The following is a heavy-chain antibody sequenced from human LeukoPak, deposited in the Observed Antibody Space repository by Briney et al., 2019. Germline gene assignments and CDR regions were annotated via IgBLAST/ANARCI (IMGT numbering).Heavy chain of an antibody. V-gene: IGHV3-53*05. CDR3: AKSRRFVVVPAAPLDY. Sequence: GGSLRLSCAASGFTVSSNYMNWVRQAPGKGLEWLSVIYSDGSTFYADSVKGRFTISRDNSKNTLYLQMNSLRAEDTAVYYCAKSRRFVVVPAAPLDYWGQGTLVTVSS. D-gene: IGHD2-2*01. J-gene: IGHJ4*02. CDR1: GFTVSSNY. CDR2: IYSDGST.